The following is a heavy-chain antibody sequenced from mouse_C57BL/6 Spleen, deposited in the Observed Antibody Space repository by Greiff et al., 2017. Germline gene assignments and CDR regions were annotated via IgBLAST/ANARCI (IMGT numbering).Heavy chain of an antibody. CDR2: INPYNGGT. J-gene: IGHJ2*01. Sequence: EVQLQQSGPVLVKPGASVKMSCKASGYTFTDYYMNWVKQSHGKSLEWIGVINPYNGGTSYNQKFKGKATLTVDKSSSTAYMELNSLTSEDSAVYYCARPSYVSYYFDYWGQGTTLTVSS. CDR3: ARPSYVSYYFDY. D-gene: IGHD6-2*01. CDR1: GYTFTDYY. V-gene: IGHV1-19*01.